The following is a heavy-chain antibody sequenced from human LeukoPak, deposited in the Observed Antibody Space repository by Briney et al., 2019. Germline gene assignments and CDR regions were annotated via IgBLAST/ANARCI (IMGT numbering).Heavy chain of an antibody. Sequence: SVKVSCKTSGGTFSNSGISWVRQAPGQGLEWMGRIIPMLGIANYAQKFQGRVTITADKATSTAYMELSSLGSEDTAVYYCARPHGSSGWYYLDYWGQGTLVTVSS. CDR3: ARPHGSSGWYYLDY. D-gene: IGHD6-19*01. V-gene: IGHV1-69*04. CDR2: IIPMLGIA. J-gene: IGHJ4*02. CDR1: GGTFSNSG.